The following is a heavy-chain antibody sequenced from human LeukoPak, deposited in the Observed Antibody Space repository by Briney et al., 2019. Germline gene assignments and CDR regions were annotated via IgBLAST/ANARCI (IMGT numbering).Heavy chain of an antibody. Sequence: GESLKISCKGSGYGFTSYWIGWVRQMPGKGLEWMGIIYPGDSDTRYSPSFQGQVTISADKSLRTACLQWSSLKASDTAMYYCARPHFDSSGYEFDYWGQGTLVTVSS. V-gene: IGHV5-51*01. CDR3: ARPHFDSSGYEFDY. D-gene: IGHD3-22*01. CDR2: IYPGDSDT. CDR1: GYGFTSYW. J-gene: IGHJ4*02.